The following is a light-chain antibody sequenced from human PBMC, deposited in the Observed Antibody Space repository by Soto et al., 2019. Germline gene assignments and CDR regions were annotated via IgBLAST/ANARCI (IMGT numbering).Light chain of an antibody. CDR2: DAS. J-gene: IGKJ4*01. V-gene: IGKV3-11*01. Sequence: EIVLTQTPATLSLSPGERATLSCRASQSISTYLAWYQQSPGQAPRVLIYDASNRATGIPARFSGSGSGTDFTLTISSLEPEDFAVYYCQHRNSWPLAFGGGTKVEIK. CDR1: QSISTY. CDR3: QHRNSWPLA.